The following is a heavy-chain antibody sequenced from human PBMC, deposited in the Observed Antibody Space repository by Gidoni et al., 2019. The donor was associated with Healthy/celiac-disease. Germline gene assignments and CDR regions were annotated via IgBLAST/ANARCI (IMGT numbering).Heavy chain of an antibody. CDR2: IWYDGSNK. D-gene: IGHD2-2*01. Sequence: QVQLVESGGGVVQPGRSLRLSCAASGFTFSSYGMPWVRQAPGKGLEWVAVIWYDGSNKYYADSVKGRFTISRDNSKNTLYLQMNSLRAEDTAVYYCARDTMEAFDIWGQGTMVTVSS. CDR1: GFTFSSYG. V-gene: IGHV3-33*01. J-gene: IGHJ3*02. CDR3: ARDTMEAFDI.